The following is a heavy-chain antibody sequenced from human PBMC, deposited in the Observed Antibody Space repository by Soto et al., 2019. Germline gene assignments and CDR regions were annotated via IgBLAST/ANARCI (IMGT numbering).Heavy chain of an antibody. J-gene: IGHJ4*02. CDR2: ISSSSSYI. CDR3: ARDSVVLWFGELNRGGWFDY. CDR1: GFTFSSYS. D-gene: IGHD3-10*01. Sequence: GGSLRLSCAASGFTFSSYSMNWVRQAPGKGLEWVSSISSSSSYIYYADSVKGRFTISRDNAKNSLYLQMNSLRAEDTAVYYCARDSVVLWFGELNRGGWFDYWGQGTLVTVSS. V-gene: IGHV3-21*01.